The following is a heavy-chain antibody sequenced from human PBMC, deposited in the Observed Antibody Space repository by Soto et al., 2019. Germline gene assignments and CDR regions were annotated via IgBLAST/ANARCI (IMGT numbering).Heavy chain of an antibody. CDR2: ISYDGSNK. CDR3: ARSDCIGDYCYSWPSNYGVDV. J-gene: IGHJ6*02. CDR1: GVTISGYG. Sequence: GGSLRLSWAASGVTISGYGMHWVRQAPGKGLEWVAVISYDGSNKYYADSVKGRFTISRDNSKNTLYLQMNSLRAEDTALYYCARSDCIGDYCYSWPSNYGVDVWGQGTTVTVSS. V-gene: IGHV3-30*03. D-gene: IGHD2-21*02.